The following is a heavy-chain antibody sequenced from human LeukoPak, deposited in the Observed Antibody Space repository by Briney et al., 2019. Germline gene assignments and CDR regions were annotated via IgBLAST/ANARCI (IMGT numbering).Heavy chain of an antibody. V-gene: IGHV3-23*01. Sequence: GGSLRLSCAASGFTFSSYAMCWVRQAPGKGLEWVSAISGSGGSTYYADSVKGRFTISRDNSKNTLYLQMNSLRAEDTAVYYCAKAPPLLLPGYCSSTSCLNFDYWGQGTLVTVSS. D-gene: IGHD2-2*03. J-gene: IGHJ4*02. CDR3: AKAPPLLLPGYCSSTSCLNFDY. CDR1: GFTFSSYA. CDR2: ISGSGGST.